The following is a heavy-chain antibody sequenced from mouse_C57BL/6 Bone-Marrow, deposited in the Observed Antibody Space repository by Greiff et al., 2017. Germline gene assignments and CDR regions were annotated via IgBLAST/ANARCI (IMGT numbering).Heavy chain of an antibody. J-gene: IGHJ4*01. CDR2: IDPENGDT. CDR1: GFNIKDDY. V-gene: IGHV14-4*01. D-gene: IGHD2-4*01. Sequence: EVQLQQSGAELVRPGASVKLSCTASGFNIKDDYMHWVKQRPEQGLEWIGWIDPENGDTEYASKFQGKATITADTSSNTAYLQLSSLTSEDTAVYYCTTIYDYDGDAMDDWGQGTSVTVSS. CDR3: TTIYDYDGDAMDD.